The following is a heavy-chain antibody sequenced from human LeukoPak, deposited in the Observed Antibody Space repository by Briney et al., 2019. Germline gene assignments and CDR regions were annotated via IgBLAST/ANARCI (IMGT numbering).Heavy chain of an antibody. V-gene: IGHV3-23*01. CDR1: GFTFSSYS. J-gene: IGHJ4*02. Sequence: GGSLRLSCAASGFTFSSYSMSWVRQAPGKGLEWVSLISSSGGTTYYADSVKGRFTISRDNSKNTVSLQVNSLRAEDTAVYFCAKVPRPYCSGGSCYHFNYWGQGTLVTVSS. CDR3: AKVPRPYCSGGSCYHFNY. D-gene: IGHD2-15*01. CDR2: ISSSGGTT.